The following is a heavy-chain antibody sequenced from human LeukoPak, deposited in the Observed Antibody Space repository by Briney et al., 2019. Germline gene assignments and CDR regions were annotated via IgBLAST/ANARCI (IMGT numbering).Heavy chain of an antibody. V-gene: IGHV6-1*01. CDR3: ARDHSSNWYNWFDP. Sequence: SQTPSLTCAISGDSVSSKSVAWNWIRQSPSRGLEWLGRTYYRSRWYNDYAESVKSRITINADTSKNQFSLQLNSVTPEDTAVYYCARDHSSNWYNWFDPWGQGTLVTVSS. D-gene: IGHD6-13*01. CDR1: GDSVSSKSVA. CDR2: TYYRSRWYN. J-gene: IGHJ5*02.